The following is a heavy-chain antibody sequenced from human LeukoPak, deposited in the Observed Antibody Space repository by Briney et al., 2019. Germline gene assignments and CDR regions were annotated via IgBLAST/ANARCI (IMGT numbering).Heavy chain of an antibody. CDR1: GSTFTSYW. V-gene: IGHV5-10-1*01. Sequence: GESLEISCQGSGSTFTSYWISWVRPLPGKGLEWMGRIVPSDSYTNYSPSFQGHVTISADKSISTAYLQWSSLKASDTAMYYCARRRYCSSTSCYSLMDYWGQGTLVTVSS. J-gene: IGHJ4*02. D-gene: IGHD2-2*01. CDR2: IVPSDSYT. CDR3: ARRRYCSSTSCYSLMDY.